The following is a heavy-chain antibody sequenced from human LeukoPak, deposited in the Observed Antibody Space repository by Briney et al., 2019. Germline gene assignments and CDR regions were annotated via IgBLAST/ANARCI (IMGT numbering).Heavy chain of an antibody. CDR2: ISGSGGST. J-gene: IGHJ4*02. CDR1: QFIFSTYA. V-gene: IGHV3-23*01. D-gene: IGHD2-2*01. Sequence: GGSLRLSCAASQFIFSTYAMSWVRQAPGKGLEWVSAISGSGGSTYYADSVKGRFTISRDNSKSTLYLQMNSLRAEDTAVYYCAKRRGYCSSTSCYAFDYWGQGTLVTVSS. CDR3: AKRRGYCSSTSCYAFDY.